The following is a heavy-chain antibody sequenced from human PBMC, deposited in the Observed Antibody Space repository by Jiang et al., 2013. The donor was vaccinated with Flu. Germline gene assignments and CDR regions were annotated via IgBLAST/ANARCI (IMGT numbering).Heavy chain of an antibody. Sequence: CKGSGYSFTNYWIGWVRQMPGRGLEWMGIIYPGDSDTRYSPSFQGQVTFSADKSISTAYLQWSSLKASDTAMYYCARGSEYYYDSSGHPPDYWGQGTLVTVSS. D-gene: IGHD3-22*01. J-gene: IGHJ4*02. CDR3: ARGSEYYYDSSGHPPDY. CDR2: IYPGDSDT. CDR1: GYSFTNYW. V-gene: IGHV5-51*01.